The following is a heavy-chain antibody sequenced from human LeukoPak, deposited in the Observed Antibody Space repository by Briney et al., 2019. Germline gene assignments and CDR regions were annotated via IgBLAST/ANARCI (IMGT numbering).Heavy chain of an antibody. CDR1: GFTFSDYY. CDR2: ISSSGSTI. CDR3: ARDRVSSGSPGWFDP. Sequence: GGSLRLSCAAPGFTFSDYYMSWIRQAPGKGLEWVSYISSSGSTIYYADSVKGRFTISRDNAKNSLYLQMNSLRAEDTAVYYCARDRVSSGSPGWFDPWGQGTLVTVSS. D-gene: IGHD3-22*01. J-gene: IGHJ5*02. V-gene: IGHV3-11*01.